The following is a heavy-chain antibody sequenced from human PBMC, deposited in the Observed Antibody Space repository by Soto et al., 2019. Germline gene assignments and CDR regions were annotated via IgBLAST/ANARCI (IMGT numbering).Heavy chain of an antibody. CDR1: GFTFSSYA. V-gene: IGHV3-23*01. CDR3: AKVFYYYDSSGYYYFDY. J-gene: IGHJ4*02. D-gene: IGHD3-22*01. CDR2: ISGSGGST. Sequence: GGSLRLSCAASGFTFSSYAMSWVRQAPGKGLEWVSAISGSGGSTYYADSVKGRFTISRDNSKNTLYLQMSSLRAEDTAVYYCAKVFYYYDSSGYYYFDYWGQGTLVTVSS.